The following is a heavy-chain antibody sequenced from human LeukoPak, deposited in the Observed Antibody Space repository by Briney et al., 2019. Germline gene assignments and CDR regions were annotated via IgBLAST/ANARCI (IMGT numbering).Heavy chain of an antibody. CDR1: GGPISSSSYY. Sequence: SETLSLTCTVSGGPISSSSYYWGWIRQPPGKGLEWIGSIYYSASTYYNPSLKSRVTISVDTSKNQFSLKLSSVTAADTAVYYCASRSLSTSDYWGQGTLVTVSS. CDR2: IYYSAST. J-gene: IGHJ4*02. CDR3: ASRSLSTSDY. V-gene: IGHV4-39*01. D-gene: IGHD3-16*02.